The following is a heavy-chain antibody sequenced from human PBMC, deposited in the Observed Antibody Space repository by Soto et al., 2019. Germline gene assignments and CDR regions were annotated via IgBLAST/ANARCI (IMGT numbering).Heavy chain of an antibody. V-gene: IGHV1-69*13. CDR2: IIPIFGTA. CDR3: ASDVTDYYDSSGYYPGGAFDI. CDR1: GGTFSSYA. Sequence: SVKVAYKASGGTFSSYAISWVRQAPGQGLEWMGGIIPIFGTANYAQKFQGRVTITADESTSTAYMELSSLRSEDTAVYYCASDVTDYYDSSGYYPGGAFDIWGQGTMVTVSS. J-gene: IGHJ3*02. D-gene: IGHD3-22*01.